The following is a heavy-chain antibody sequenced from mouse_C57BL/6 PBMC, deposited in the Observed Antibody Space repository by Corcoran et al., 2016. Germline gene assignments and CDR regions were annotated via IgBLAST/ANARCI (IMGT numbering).Heavy chain of an antibody. D-gene: IGHD1-1*01. CDR1: GYTFTDYY. Sequence: EVQLQQSGPELVKPGASVKISCKASGYTFTDYYMNWVKQSHGKSLEWIGDINPNNGGTSYNQKFKGKATLTVDKSSSTAYMELRSLTSEDSAVYYCVSGSSYLYFDYWGQGTTLTVSS. CDR2: INPNNGGT. J-gene: IGHJ2*01. CDR3: VSGSSYLYFDY. V-gene: IGHV1-26*01.